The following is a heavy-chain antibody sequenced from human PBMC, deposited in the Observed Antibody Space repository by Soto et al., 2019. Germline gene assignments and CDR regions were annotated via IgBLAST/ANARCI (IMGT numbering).Heavy chain of an antibody. CDR3: AREVGGAAMVTH. V-gene: IGHV4-31*03. CDR2: IYYSGST. J-gene: IGHJ4*02. D-gene: IGHD5-18*01. Sequence: QVQLQESGPGLVKPSQTLSLTCTVSGGSISSGGYYWSWIRQHPGKGLEWIGYIYYSGSTYYNPSLTSRVTRSVDTSKNQFSLKLSSVTAADTAVYYCAREVGGAAMVTHWGQGTLVTVSS. CDR1: GGSISSGGYY.